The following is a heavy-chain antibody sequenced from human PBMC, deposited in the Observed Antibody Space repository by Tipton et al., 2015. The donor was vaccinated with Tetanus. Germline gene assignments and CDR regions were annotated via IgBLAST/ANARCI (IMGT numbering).Heavy chain of an antibody. CDR2: IFYSGNT. D-gene: IGHD6-6*01. J-gene: IGHJ4*02. Sequence: TLSLTCTVSGGSISTYYWSWIRQPPGKGLEWIGYIFYSGNTNYNPSLKTRVTISVDTSKNQFSLKLSSVTAADTAVYYCATSKGGAARPRFDYWGQGTLVTVSS. CDR1: GGSISTYY. V-gene: IGHV4-59*01. CDR3: ATSKGGAARPRFDY.